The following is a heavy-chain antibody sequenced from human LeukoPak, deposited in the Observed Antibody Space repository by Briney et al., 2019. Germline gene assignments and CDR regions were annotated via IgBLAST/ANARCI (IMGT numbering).Heavy chain of an antibody. D-gene: IGHD1-7*01. J-gene: IGHJ6*03. CDR1: GGTFSSYA. V-gene: IGHV1-69*01. CDR3: ARSITGTTRIYYMDV. CDR2: IIPIFGTA. Sequence: ASVKVSCKASGGTFSSYAISWVRQAPGQGLEWMGGIIPIFGTADYAQKFQGRVTITADESTSTAYMELSSLRSEDTAVYYCARSITGTTRIYYMDVWGKGTTVTVSS.